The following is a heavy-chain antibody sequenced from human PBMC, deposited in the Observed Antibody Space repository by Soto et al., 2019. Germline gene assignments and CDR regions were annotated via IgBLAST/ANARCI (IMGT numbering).Heavy chain of an antibody. D-gene: IGHD3-22*01. CDR3: ARPDYYDSSGAGYFDL. Sequence: QLQLQESGPGLVKPSETLSLTCTVSGGSISSSSYYWGWIRQPPGKGLEWIGSIYYSGSTYYNPSLKSRVTISVDTSKNQFSLKLSSVTAADTAVYYCARPDYYDSSGAGYFDLWGRGTLVTVSS. CDR2: IYYSGST. J-gene: IGHJ2*01. V-gene: IGHV4-39*01. CDR1: GGSISSSSYY.